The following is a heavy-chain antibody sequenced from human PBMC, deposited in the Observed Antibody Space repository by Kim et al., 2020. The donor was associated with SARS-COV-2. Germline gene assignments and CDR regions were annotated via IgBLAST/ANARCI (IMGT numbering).Heavy chain of an antibody. J-gene: IGHJ4*01. CDR1: KFTFSIYT. V-gene: IGHV3-23*01. Sequence: GGSLRLSCAASKFTFSIYTMSWVRQAPGKGLEWVSAISGSGDITHYADSVKGRFTISRDNSKSSLYLQMNSLRAEDTAIYYCAKDYYEIGVTSWTDYWG. D-gene: IGHD3-22*01. CDR3: AKDYYEIGVTSWTDY. CDR2: ISGSGDIT.